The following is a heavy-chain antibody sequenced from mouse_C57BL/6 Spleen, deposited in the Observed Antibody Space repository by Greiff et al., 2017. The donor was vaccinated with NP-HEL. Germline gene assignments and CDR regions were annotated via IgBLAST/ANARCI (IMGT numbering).Heavy chain of an antibody. Sequence: QVQLQQSGPELVKPGASVTISCKASGYAFSSSWMNWVKQRPGKGLEWIGRIYPGDGDTNYNGKFKGKATLTADKSSSTAYMQLSSLTSEDSAVYFCARSIDYWGQGTTLTVSS. CDR3: ARSIDY. V-gene: IGHV1-82*01. CDR1: GYAFSSSW. J-gene: IGHJ2*01. CDR2: IYPGDGDT.